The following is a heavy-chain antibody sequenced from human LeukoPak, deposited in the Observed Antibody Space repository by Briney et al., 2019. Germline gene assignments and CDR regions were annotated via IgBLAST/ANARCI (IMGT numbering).Heavy chain of an antibody. CDR1: GGTFSSYA. CDR3: ARSVATTYGMDV. Sequence: SVKVSCKASGGTFSSYAISWVRQAPGQGLGWMGRIIPILGIANYAQKFQGRVTITGDKSTSTASMELSSLRSEDTAVYYCARSVATTYGMDVWGQGTTVSVSS. V-gene: IGHV1-69*04. D-gene: IGHD5-12*01. CDR2: IIPILGIA. J-gene: IGHJ6*02.